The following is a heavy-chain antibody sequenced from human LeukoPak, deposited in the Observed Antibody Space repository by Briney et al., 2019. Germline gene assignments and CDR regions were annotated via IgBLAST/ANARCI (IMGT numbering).Heavy chain of an antibody. CDR3: ARSSTTIRGWFDP. J-gene: IGHJ5*02. V-gene: IGHV1-18*01. CDR2: ISAYNGNT. Sequence: ASVKVSCKASGYTFTSYGISWVRQATGQGLEWMGWISAYNGNTNYAQKLQGRVTMTTDTSTSTAYMEWRRQRSDDTDVYYCARSSTTIRGWFDPWGQGTLVTVSS. CDR1: GYTFTSYG. D-gene: IGHD2-2*01.